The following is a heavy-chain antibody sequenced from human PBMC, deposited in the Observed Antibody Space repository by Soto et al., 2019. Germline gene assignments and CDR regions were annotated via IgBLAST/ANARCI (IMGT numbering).Heavy chain of an antibody. V-gene: IGHV3-21*06. CDR2: ISSTTNYI. Sequence: EVQLLESGGGLVQPGGSLRLSCGASGFNFRLYPMAWVRQAPGKGLEWVSSISSTTNYIYYGDSMKGRFTISRDNAKNSLYLEMNSLRAEDTAVYYCARESEDLTSNFDYWGQGTLVTVSS. CDR1: GFNFRLYP. J-gene: IGHJ4*02. CDR3: ARESEDLTSNFDY.